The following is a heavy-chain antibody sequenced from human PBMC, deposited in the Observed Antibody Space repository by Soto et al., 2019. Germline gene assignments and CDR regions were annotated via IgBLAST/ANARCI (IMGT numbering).Heavy chain of an antibody. J-gene: IGHJ2*01. V-gene: IGHV4-61*01. CDR2: IYNSGST. CDR1: GGAVSGGTQY. D-gene: IGHD6-13*01. CDR3: ARGYRTSWYWFDL. Sequence: QAQLQESGPGPVKPSETLSITCTVSGGAVSGGTQYWSWIRQPPGKGLEWIGYIYNSGSTNYNPSLKSRVTISVDTSKNQFSLKLSSVTAADTAVYYCARGYRTSWYWFDLWGRGTLVTVSS.